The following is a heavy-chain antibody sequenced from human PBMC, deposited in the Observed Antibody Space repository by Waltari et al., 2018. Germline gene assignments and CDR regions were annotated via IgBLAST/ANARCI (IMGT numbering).Heavy chain of an antibody. CDR2: IYYNGNT. D-gene: IGHD4-17*01. CDR1: GGSITGYY. CDR3: AREIYGGNSRPYDY. J-gene: IGHJ4*02. Sequence: QVQLQESGPGLVKPSETLSLTCTVSGGSITGYYWSWIRQPPGKGLEWIGHIYYNGNTDYNPSLKSRVTISGETSKNQFSLKLSSVTAADTAVYYCAREIYGGNSRPYDYWGQGTLVTVSS. V-gene: IGHV4-59*01.